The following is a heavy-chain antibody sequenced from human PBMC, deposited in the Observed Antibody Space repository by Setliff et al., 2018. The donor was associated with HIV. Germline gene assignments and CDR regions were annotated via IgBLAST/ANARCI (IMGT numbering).Heavy chain of an antibody. Sequence: LSLSCAASGFTFSFYGMHWVRQAPGKGLEWVAFIRYDDSYKFYADSVKGRFTISRDNSKNTLYLQMNSLRADDTAVYYCAKNLYRSPWSPLDYWGQGTLVTVSS. J-gene: IGHJ4*02. D-gene: IGHD6-19*01. V-gene: IGHV3-30*02. CDR2: IRYDDSYK. CDR3: AKNLYRSPWSPLDY. CDR1: GFTFSFYG.